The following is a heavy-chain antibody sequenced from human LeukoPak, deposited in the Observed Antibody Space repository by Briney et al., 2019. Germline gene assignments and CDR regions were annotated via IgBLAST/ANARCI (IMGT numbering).Heavy chain of an antibody. CDR2: ISAYNGNT. J-gene: IGHJ6*03. V-gene: IGHV1-18*01. CDR1: GYTFTSYG. D-gene: IGHD5-18*01. CDR3: ARDSPVDTAMAKLDYYYMDV. Sequence: GASVKVSCKASGYTFTSYGIGWVRQAPGQGLEWMGWISAYNGNTNYAQKLQGRVTMTTDTSTSTAYMELRSLRSDDTAVYYCARDSPVDTAMAKLDYYYMDVWGKGTTVTVSS.